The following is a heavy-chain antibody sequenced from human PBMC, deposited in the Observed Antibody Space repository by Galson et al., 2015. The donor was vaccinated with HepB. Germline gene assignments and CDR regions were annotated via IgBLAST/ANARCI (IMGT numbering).Heavy chain of an antibody. J-gene: IGHJ4*02. Sequence: SLRLSCAASGFTFSSYGMHWVRQAPGKGLEWVAVISYDGSNKYYADSVKGRFTISRDNSKNTLHLQMNSLRAEDTAVYYCAKDQIDSFNYWGQGTLVTVSS. V-gene: IGHV3-30*18. CDR3: AKDQIDSFNY. CDR1: GFTFSSYG. D-gene: IGHD2-21*01. CDR2: ISYDGSNK.